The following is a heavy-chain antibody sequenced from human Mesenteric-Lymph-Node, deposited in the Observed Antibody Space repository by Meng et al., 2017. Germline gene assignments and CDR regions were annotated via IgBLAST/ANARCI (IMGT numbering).Heavy chain of an antibody. V-gene: IGHV3-21*01. CDR2: ISSSSSYI. CDR1: GFTFSSYS. CDR3: ARNVRLRDGYNSDY. D-gene: IGHD5-24*01. Sequence: EVQLVESGGGLVKPGGSLRLSLAAPGFTFSSYSMNWVRQAPGKGLEWVSSISSSSSYIYYADSVKGRFTISRDNAKNSLYLQMNSLRAEDTAVYYCARNVRLRDGYNSDYWGQGTLVTVSS. J-gene: IGHJ4*02.